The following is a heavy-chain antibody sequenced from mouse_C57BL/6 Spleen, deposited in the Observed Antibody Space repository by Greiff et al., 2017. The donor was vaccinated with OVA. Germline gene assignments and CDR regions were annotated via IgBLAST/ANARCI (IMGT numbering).Heavy chain of an antibody. Sequence: EVQGVESGGGLVQPGGSLSLSCAASGFTFTDYYMSWVRQPPGKALEWLGFIRNKANGYTTEYSASVKGRFTISRDNSQSILYLQMNALRAEDSATYYCARSHITTVVAPFDYWGQGTTLTVSS. CDR3: ARSHITTVVAPFDY. J-gene: IGHJ2*01. D-gene: IGHD1-1*01. CDR2: IRNKANGYTT. V-gene: IGHV7-3*01. CDR1: GFTFTDYY.